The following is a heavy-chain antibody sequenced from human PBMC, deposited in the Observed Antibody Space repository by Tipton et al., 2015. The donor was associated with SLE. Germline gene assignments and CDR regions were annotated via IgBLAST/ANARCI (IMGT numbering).Heavy chain of an antibody. D-gene: IGHD3-10*01. CDR1: GGSFSGYY. CDR3: ARVLFSIVAIPGTIYYYSYMDV. Sequence: TLSLTCAVYGGSFSGYYWSWIRRPPGKGLEWIGEINRSGSTNYNPSLKSRVTISVDTSKNQFSLKLTSVTAADTAVYYCARVLFSIVAIPGTIYYYSYMDVWDKGTTVTVSS. V-gene: IGHV4-34*01. CDR2: INRSGST. J-gene: IGHJ6*03.